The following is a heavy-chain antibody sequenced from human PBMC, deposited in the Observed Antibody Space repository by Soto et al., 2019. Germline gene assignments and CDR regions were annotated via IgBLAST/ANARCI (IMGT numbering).Heavy chain of an antibody. D-gene: IGHD3-22*01. J-gene: IGHJ2*01. CDR2: IYYSGST. CDR1: GGSISSGGYY. Sequence: QVQLQESGPGLVKPSQTLSLTCTVSGGSISSGGYYWSWIRQHPGKGLEGIGYIYYSGSTYYNPSLKSRVTISVDTSKNQFSLKLSSVTAADTAVYYCARDLGLGSSGYNSQNWYFDLWGRGTLVTVSS. CDR3: ARDLGLGSSGYNSQNWYFDL. V-gene: IGHV4-31*03.